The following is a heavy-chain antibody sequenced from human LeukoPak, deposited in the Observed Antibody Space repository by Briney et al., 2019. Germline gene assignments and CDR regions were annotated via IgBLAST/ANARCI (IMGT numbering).Heavy chain of an antibody. CDR2: SYSGGST. V-gene: IGHV3-53*01. CDR3: ASRHCSGVNCYAGPLDF. CDR1: AFSDKSNY. D-gene: IGHD2-8*02. J-gene: IGHJ4*02. Sequence: PGGSLRLSCVASAFSDKSNYMSWVRQAPGKGLEWVSVSYSGGSTYYEDSVKGRFTVSSDVSKNTLYLQMNNLRGEDTAVYYCASRHCSGVNCYAGPLDFWGQGIQVTVSS.